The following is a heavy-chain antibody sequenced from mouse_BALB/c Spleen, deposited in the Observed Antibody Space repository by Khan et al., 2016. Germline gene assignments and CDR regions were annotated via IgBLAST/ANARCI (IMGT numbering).Heavy chain of an antibody. CDR1: GYTFTNFG. V-gene: IGHV9-3*02. CDR2: INTNTGET. D-gene: IGHD1-1*01. Sequence: QIQLVQSGPELKKPGETVKISCKASGYTFTNFGINWVRQAPGKGLEWMDWINTNTGETTYADDFKGRFAFSLETSASHAHLQINNLKNEETATYFCATGITAVIVTRRHYWGQGTTLTVSS. J-gene: IGHJ2*01. CDR3: ATGITAVIVTRRHY.